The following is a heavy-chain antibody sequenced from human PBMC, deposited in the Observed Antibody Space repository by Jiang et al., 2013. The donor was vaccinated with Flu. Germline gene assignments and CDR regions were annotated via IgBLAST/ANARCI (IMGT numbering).Heavy chain of an antibody. CDR3: ARDRVLLWFGELQTDYYYYGMDV. Sequence: VQLVESGPGLVKPSQTLSLTCTVSGGSISSGSYYWSWIRQPAGKGLEWIGRIYTSGSTNYNPSLKSRVTISVDTSKNQFSLKLSSVTAADTAVYYCARDRVLLWFGELQTDYYYYGMDVWGQGTTVTVSS. CDR1: GGSISSGSYY. CDR2: IYTSGST. V-gene: IGHV4-61*02. J-gene: IGHJ6*02. D-gene: IGHD3-10*01.